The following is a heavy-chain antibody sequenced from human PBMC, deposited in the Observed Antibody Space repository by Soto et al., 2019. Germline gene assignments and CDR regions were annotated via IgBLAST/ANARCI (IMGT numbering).Heavy chain of an antibody. CDR1: GYTFSDYY. J-gene: IGHJ4*02. V-gene: IGHV1-2*02. CDR2: INPNSGGT. D-gene: IGHD1-26*01. CDR3: AGAGGISP. Sequence: QVHLVQSGPEVKKPGASVKVSCKASGYTFSDYYIHWVRQAPGQGLEWMGWINPNSGGTNSAPKFQGRVTMTRDTSINTADMELSSLRSDDTAVYYCAGAGGISPWGQGTPVTVSS.